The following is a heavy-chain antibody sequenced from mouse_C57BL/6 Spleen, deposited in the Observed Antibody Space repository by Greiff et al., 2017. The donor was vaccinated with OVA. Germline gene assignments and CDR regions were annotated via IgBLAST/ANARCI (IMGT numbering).Heavy chain of an antibody. Sequence: EVKVVESGGGLVQPGGSMKLSCVASGFTFSNYWMNWVRQSPEKGLEWVAQIRLKSDNYATHYAESVKGRFTISREDSKSSVYLQRNKLRAEDTGIYYCTGDYGSRGGYWGQGTTLTVSS. CDR2: IRLKSDNYAT. CDR1: GFTFSNYW. J-gene: IGHJ2*01. D-gene: IGHD1-1*01. V-gene: IGHV6-3*01. CDR3: TGDYGSRGGY.